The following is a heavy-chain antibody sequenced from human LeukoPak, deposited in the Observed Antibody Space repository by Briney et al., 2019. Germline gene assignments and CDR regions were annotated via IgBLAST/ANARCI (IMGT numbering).Heavy chain of an antibody. Sequence: SETLSLTCAVSGVSISSDGYSWNWIRQPPGKGLEWIGYIHHSGSTYYNPSLKSRVTISVDRSKNQFSLKLSSVTAADTAVYYCASLIAATDALDIWGQGTIVTVSS. CDR1: GVSISSDGYS. D-gene: IGHD6-13*01. J-gene: IGHJ3*02. CDR3: ASLIAATDALDI. CDR2: IHHSGST. V-gene: IGHV4-30-2*02.